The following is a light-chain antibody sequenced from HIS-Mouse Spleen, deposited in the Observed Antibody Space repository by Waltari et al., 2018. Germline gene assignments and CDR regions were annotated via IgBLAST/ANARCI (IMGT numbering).Light chain of an antibody. CDR2: AVS. Sequence: QSALTQPRSVSGSPGQSVTISCTGTSSDVGGYNYVSWYQQHPGKAPKLMIYAVSKRPSGVPDRFSASKSGNTASLTISALQAEDESDYYCCSYAGSYNWVFGGGTKLTVL. J-gene: IGLJ3*02. V-gene: IGLV2-11*01. CDR3: CSYAGSYNWV. CDR1: SSDVGGYNY.